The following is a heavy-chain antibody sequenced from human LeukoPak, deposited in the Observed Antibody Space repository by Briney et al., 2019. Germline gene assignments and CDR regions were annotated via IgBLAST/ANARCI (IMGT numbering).Heavy chain of an antibody. CDR2: IYPGDSDT. V-gene: IGHV5-51*01. D-gene: IGHD6-6*01. J-gene: IGHJ4*02. Sequence: GESLKISCKGSGYSFNTYWIGWVRQMPGKGLEWMGIIYPGDSDTKYSPSFQGQVTISADKSISTAYLQWSSLKASDTAMYYCARQEYSSSPIDYWGQGTLVTVSS. CDR3: ARQEYSSSPIDY. CDR1: GYSFNTYW.